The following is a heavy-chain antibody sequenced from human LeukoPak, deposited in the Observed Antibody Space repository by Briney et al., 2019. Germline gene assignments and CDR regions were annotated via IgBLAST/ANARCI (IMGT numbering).Heavy chain of an antibody. CDR3: AKDRADSSAFDY. CDR1: RFTFSSYA. J-gene: IGHJ4*02. D-gene: IGHD6-19*01. CDR2: ISYDGSNK. V-gene: IGHV3-30*18. Sequence: PGGSLRLSCAVSRFTFSSYAMSWVRQAPGKGLEWVAVISYDGSNKYYADSVKGRFTISRDNSKNTLYLQMNSLRAEDTAVYYCAKDRADSSAFDYWGQGTLVTVSS.